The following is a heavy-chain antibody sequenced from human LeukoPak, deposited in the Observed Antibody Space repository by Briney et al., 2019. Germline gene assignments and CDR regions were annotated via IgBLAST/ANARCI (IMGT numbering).Heavy chain of an antibody. CDR3: ALLYDYVWGSYLDY. Sequence: SETLSLTCTVSGGSISSYYWSWIRQPAGKGLEWIGRIYTSGSTSYNPSPKSRVTMSVDTSKNQFSLKLSSVTAADTAVYYCALLYDYVWGSYLDYWGQGTLVTVSS. V-gene: IGHV4-4*07. CDR1: GGSISSYY. D-gene: IGHD3-16*02. J-gene: IGHJ4*02. CDR2: IYTSGST.